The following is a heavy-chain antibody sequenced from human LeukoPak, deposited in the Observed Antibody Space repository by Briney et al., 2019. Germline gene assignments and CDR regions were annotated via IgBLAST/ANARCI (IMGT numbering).Heavy chain of an antibody. Sequence: TSQTLSLTCTVSGGSISSGGYYWSWIRQPPGKGLEWIGYIYYSGSTNYNPSLKSRVTISVDTSKNQFSLKLSSVTAADTAVYYCARDQFITGTPLRGLGFDPWGQGTLVTVSS. CDR3: ARDQFITGTPLRGLGFDP. CDR1: GGSISSGGYY. D-gene: IGHD1-20*01. CDR2: IYYSGST. V-gene: IGHV4-61*08. J-gene: IGHJ5*02.